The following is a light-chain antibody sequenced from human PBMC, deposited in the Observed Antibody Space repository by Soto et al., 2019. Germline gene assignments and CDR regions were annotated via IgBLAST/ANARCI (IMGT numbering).Light chain of an antibody. V-gene: IGKV2-28*01. CDR1: QSLLHSDGYNY. Sequence: DIVMTQSPLSLPVTPGEPASISCRSSQSLLHSDGYNYLDWYLQKPGQSPQLLIYLSSNRASGVPDRCSGSGSGTDFTLKISRVEAEDVGVYYCMQALQTPQVTFGQGTRLEIK. J-gene: IGKJ5*01. CDR3: MQALQTPQVT. CDR2: LSS.